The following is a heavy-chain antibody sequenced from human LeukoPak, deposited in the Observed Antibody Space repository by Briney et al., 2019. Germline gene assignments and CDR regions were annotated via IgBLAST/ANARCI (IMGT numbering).Heavy chain of an antibody. D-gene: IGHD2-8*01. J-gene: IGHJ4*02. CDR1: GFTVRSNY. V-gene: IGHV3-7*01. CDR2: IKQNGSEK. Sequence: GGSLRLSCAASGFTVRSNYMSWVRQAPGKGLEWVANIKQNGSEKDYVDSVKGRFTISRDNARNSVYLQMNSLRVGDTAVYYCADPGVGFWGQGTLVTVSS. CDR3: ADPGVGF.